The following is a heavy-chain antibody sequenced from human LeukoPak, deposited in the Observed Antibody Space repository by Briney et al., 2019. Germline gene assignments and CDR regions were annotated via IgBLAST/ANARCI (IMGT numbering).Heavy chain of an antibody. CDR3: ARDRPTYYYDSSGYGMDV. D-gene: IGHD3-22*01. CDR1: GGSISSYY. CDR2: IYYSGST. Sequence: SETLSLTCTVSGGSISSYYWSWIRQPPGKGLEWIGYIYYSGSTNYNPSLKSRVTISVDTSKNQFSLKLSSVTAADTAVYYCARDRPTYYYDSSGYGMDVWGQGTTATVSS. V-gene: IGHV4-59*01. J-gene: IGHJ6*02.